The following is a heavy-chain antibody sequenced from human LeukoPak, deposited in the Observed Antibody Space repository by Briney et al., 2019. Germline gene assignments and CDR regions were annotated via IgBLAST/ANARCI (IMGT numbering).Heavy chain of an antibody. Sequence: PSETLSLTCTVSGGSISPYFWSWMRQTPGKGLEWIGYISYTGSTNYNPALKSRVTVSVDTSKNQFSLQLTSVTAADTAVYYCARDDYRGVTNFDPWGQGTLVTVSS. CDR2: ISYTGST. V-gene: IGHV4-59*01. CDR1: GGSISPYF. D-gene: IGHD3-10*01. CDR3: ARDDYRGVTNFDP. J-gene: IGHJ5*02.